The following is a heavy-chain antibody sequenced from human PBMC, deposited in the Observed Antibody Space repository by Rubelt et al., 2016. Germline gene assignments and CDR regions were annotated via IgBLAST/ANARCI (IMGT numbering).Heavy chain of an antibody. J-gene: IGHJ4*02. CDR2: ISPYNGNQ. CDR3: ARGRDSGWLTPPGFYFDY. Sequence: QVQLVQSGAEVKKPGASVKVSCKASGYTFTSYGISWVRQAPGPGLEWMGWISPYNGNQNYAQKVLGRGATTTGTATSTAYMVLVSLRAEDASVFYWARGRDSGWLTPPGFYFDYWGQGTLVTVSS. V-gene: IGHV1-18*01. D-gene: IGHD6-19*01. CDR1: GYTFTSYG.